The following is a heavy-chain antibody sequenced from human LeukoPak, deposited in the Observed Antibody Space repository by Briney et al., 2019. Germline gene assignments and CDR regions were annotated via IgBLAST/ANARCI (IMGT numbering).Heavy chain of an antibody. Sequence: ASVKVSCKASGGTFSTYPFTWVRQAPGQGLEWMGGIIPIFGTTSYAQKLQGRVTMTTDTSTSTAYMELRSLRSDDTAVYYCAREDPRFCGGDCYLDYWGQGTLVTVSS. CDR3: AREDPRFCGGDCYLDY. CDR2: IIPIFGTT. CDR1: GGTFSTYP. V-gene: IGHV1-69*05. D-gene: IGHD2-21*02. J-gene: IGHJ4*02.